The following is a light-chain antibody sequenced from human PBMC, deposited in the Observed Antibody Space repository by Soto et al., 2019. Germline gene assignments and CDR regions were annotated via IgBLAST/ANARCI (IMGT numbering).Light chain of an antibody. CDR2: GAS. Sequence: EIVLTKSPATLSLSTGERATLSCRASQSISNYLAWYQQRPGQAPRLLIYGASTRATGIPARFSGSGSGTEFTLTINSLQSEDLAVYYCQQYDNWPPWTVGQGTKVDI. CDR1: QSISNY. CDR3: QQYDNWPPWT. J-gene: IGKJ1*01. V-gene: IGKV3-15*01.